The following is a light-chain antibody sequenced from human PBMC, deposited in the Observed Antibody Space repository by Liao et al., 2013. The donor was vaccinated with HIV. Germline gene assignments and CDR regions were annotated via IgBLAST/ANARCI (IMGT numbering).Light chain of an antibody. J-gene: IGLJ3*02. V-gene: IGLV3-21*04. CDR1: NIGSKS. CDR2: YDS. Sequence: SYELTQPPSVSVAPGKTATITCGGDNIGSKSVHWYQQKPGQAPVLVIFYDSDRPSGIPERFSGSNAGNTATLTISRVEAGDEADYYCQVWDSTTEHRVFGGGTKLTVL. CDR3: QVWDSTTEHRV.